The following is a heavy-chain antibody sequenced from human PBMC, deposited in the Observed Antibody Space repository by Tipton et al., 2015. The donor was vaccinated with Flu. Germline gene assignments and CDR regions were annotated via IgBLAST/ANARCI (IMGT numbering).Heavy chain of an antibody. J-gene: IGHJ3*02. CDR3: TTELSGYCSGGSCFYSAFDI. CDR1: GFTFSNAW. V-gene: IGHV3-15*01. CDR2: IKSKTDGGTT. D-gene: IGHD2-15*01. Sequence: SLRLSCAASGFTFSNAWMSWVRQAPGKGLEWVGRIKSKTDGGTTDYAAPVKGRFTISRDDSKNTLYLQMNSLKTEDTAVYYCTTELSGYCSGGSCFYSAFDILGQGTMVTVSS.